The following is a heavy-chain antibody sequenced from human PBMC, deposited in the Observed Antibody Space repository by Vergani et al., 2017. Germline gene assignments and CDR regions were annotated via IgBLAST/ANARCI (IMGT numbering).Heavy chain of an antibody. CDR2: IYYSGST. J-gene: IGHJ6*02. CDR1: GGSIRSSSYY. V-gene: IGHV4-39*01. CDR3: ARQFLQQNAYYYYGMDV. Sequence: QLQLQESGPGLVKPSETLSLTCTVSGGSIRSSSYYWGWIRQPPGKGLEWIGSIYYSGSTYHNPSLKSRVTISVDTSKNQFSLKLSSVTAADTAVYYCARQFLQQNAYYYYGMDVWGQGTTVTVSS. D-gene: IGHD3-3*01.